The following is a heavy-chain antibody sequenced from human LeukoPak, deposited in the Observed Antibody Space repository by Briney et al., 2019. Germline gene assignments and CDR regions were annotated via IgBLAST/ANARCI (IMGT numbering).Heavy chain of an antibody. D-gene: IGHD2-2*01. CDR1: GGSVSSGSYY. CDR3: ASYCSSTSCYADFDY. CDR2: IYYSGST. V-gene: IGHV4-61*01. Sequence: SETLSLTCTVSGGSVSSGSYYWSWIRQPPGKGLERIGYIYYSGSTNYNPSLKSRVTISVDTSKNQFSLKLSSVTAADTAVYYCASYCSSTSCYADFDYWGQGTLVTVSS. J-gene: IGHJ4*02.